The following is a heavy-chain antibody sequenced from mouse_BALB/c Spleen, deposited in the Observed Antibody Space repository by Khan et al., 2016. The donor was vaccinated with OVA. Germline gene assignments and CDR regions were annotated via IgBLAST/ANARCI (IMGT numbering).Heavy chain of an antibody. J-gene: IGHJ4*01. Sequence: QVQLKQSGPDLVAPSQSLSITCSVSGFSLTSYGINWVRQPPGKGLEWLGVIWAGGSTNYNSALMSRLSISKDNAKNQVFLKMNSLQTDDTAMYYCARFYDPYYALDYWGPGTSVTVSS. V-gene: IGHV2-9*02. D-gene: IGHD2-3*01. CDR3: ARFYDPYYALDY. CDR2: IWAGGST. CDR1: GFSLTSYG.